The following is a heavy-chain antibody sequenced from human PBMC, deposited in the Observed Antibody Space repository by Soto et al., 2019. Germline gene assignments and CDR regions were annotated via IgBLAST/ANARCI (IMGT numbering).Heavy chain of an antibody. V-gene: IGHV4-39*01. CDR1: GGSISSSSYY. D-gene: IGHD6-13*01. CDR3: ARRGSSSWYGY. Sequence: QLQLQESGPGLVKPSETLSLTCTVSGGSISSSSYYWGWIRQPPGDGLEWIGSIYYSGSTYYNPSLKSRVTLSVDTSKNQFSLKLSSVTAADTAVYYCARRGSSSWYGYWGQGTLVTVSS. CDR2: IYYSGST. J-gene: IGHJ4*02.